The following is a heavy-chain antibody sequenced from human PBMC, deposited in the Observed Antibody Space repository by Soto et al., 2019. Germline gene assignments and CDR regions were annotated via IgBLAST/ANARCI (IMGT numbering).Heavy chain of an antibody. CDR2: MYNSGST. CDR3: ASMGYHYGSGSYPLDY. D-gene: IGHD3-10*01. Sequence: SETLSLTCTVAGGSISSYCWTWIRQPPGKGLEWIGFMYNSGSTHYNPSLKSRVTISLDTSKNQFSLNLRSVTAADTAVYYCASMGYHYGSGSYPLDYWGQGTLVTVSS. J-gene: IGHJ4*02. CDR1: GGSISSYC. V-gene: IGHV4-59*08.